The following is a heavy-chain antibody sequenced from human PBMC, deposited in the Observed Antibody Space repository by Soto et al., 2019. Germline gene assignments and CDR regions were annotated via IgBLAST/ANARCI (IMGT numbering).Heavy chain of an antibody. D-gene: IGHD5-18*01. CDR1: GFTFSSYA. Sequence: LRLSCAASGFTFSSYAMSWVRQAPGKGLEWVSGISGSGDSTYYGDSVKGRFTISRDNSKNTLYVQMNSLRAEDTAVYYCALGYSYAPFDPWGQGTLVTVSS. CDR3: ALGYSYAPFDP. CDR2: ISGSGDST. J-gene: IGHJ5*02. V-gene: IGHV3-23*01.